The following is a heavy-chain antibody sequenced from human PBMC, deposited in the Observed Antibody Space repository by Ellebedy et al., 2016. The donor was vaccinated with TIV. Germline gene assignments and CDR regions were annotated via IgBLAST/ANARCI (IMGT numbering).Heavy chain of an antibody. Sequence: GGSLRLXXAASGFTFSSYAMSWVRQAPGKGLEWVSSISSSSSYIYYADSVKGRFTISRDNAKNSLYLQMNSLRAEDTAVYYCASRSLYSGYDYYYYGMDVWGQGTTVTVSS. CDR2: ISSSSSYI. CDR1: GFTFSSYA. CDR3: ASRSLYSGYDYYYYGMDV. V-gene: IGHV3-21*01. D-gene: IGHD5-12*01. J-gene: IGHJ6*02.